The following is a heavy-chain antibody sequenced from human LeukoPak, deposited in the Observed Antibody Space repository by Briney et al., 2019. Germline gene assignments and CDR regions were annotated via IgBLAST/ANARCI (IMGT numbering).Heavy chain of an antibody. D-gene: IGHD2-2*01. CDR2: IYRNADGGTT. CDR3: TTDSYCSTTTCYACSNYYYGLDA. CDR1: GFTFSNAW. Sequence: GGSLRLSCAASGFTFSNAWMTWVRQAPGKGLEWVGRIYRNADGGTTDYAAPVKGRFTISRDDSKNTLYLQMNSLKTEDTAVYYCTTDSYCSTTTCYACSNYYYGLDAWGQGTSVTVFS. J-gene: IGHJ6*02. V-gene: IGHV3-15*05.